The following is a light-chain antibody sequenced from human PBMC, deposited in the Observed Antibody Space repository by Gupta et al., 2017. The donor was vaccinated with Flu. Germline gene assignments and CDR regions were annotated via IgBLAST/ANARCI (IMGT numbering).Light chain of an antibody. J-gene: IGKJ4*01. CDR3: QQGDSTPNT. CDR1: QSISSY. Sequence: PSSLSASVGDRVTSTCRASQSISSYLDWYQQKPGKAPKLLIYAASSLQSGVPSRFSGSGSGTDFTLTISRLQPEDFATYYCQQGDSTPNTFGGGTKVEIK. CDR2: AAS. V-gene: IGKV1-39*01.